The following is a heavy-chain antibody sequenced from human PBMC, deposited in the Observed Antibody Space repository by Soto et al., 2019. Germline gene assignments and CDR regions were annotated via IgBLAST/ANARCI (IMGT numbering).Heavy chain of an antibody. CDR1: GYSFTSYW. CDR2: IYPGDSDT. Sequence: GESLKISCKGSGYSFTSYWIGWVRQMPGKGLEWMGIIYPGDSDTRYSPSFQGQVTISADKSISTAYLQWSSLKASDTAMYYCARQDDYGDYVSAAFDYWGQGTLVTVSS. CDR3: ARQDDYGDYVSAAFDY. J-gene: IGHJ4*02. D-gene: IGHD4-17*01. V-gene: IGHV5-51*01.